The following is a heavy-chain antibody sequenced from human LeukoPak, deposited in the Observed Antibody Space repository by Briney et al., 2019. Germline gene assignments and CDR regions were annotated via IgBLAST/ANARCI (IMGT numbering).Heavy chain of an antibody. J-gene: IGHJ4*02. CDR3: ARVLPRYSGSYYPLDY. CDR2: IIPIFGTA. D-gene: IGHD1-26*01. V-gene: IGHV1-69*01. Sequence: SVKVSCKASGGTFSSYAISWVRQAPGQGLEWMGGIIPIFGTANYAQRFQGRVTITADESTSTAYMELSSLRSEDTAVYYCARVLPRYSGSYYPLDYWGQGTLVTVSS. CDR1: GGTFSSYA.